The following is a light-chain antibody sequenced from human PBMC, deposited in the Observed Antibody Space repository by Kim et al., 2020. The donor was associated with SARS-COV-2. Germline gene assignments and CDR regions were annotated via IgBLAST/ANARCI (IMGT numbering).Light chain of an antibody. J-gene: IGLJ1*01. CDR3: AVWDDRLKMHV. CDR2: GND. V-gene: IGLV1-44*01. CDR1: SSNIGGNV. Sequence: QSVLTQPPSVSGTPGQRVIVSCSGSSSNIGGNVVNWYQQVPGTAPKVLMYGNDQRPSGVPDRFSGAKSGTSASLAISGLQSGDEADYYCAVWDDRLKMHVLGSGTKVTVL.